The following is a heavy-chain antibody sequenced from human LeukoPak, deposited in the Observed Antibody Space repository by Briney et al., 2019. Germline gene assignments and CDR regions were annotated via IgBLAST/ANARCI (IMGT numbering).Heavy chain of an antibody. J-gene: IGHJ4*02. CDR1: GGTFSSYA. V-gene: IGHV1-46*01. Sequence: ASVKVSCKASGGTFSSYAISWVRQAPGQGLEWMGIINPSGGSTSYAQKFQGRVTMTRDTSTSTVYMELSSLRSEDTAVYYCARDQKVDYFDYWGQGTLVTVSS. CDR2: INPSGGST. CDR3: ARDQKVDYFDY. D-gene: IGHD2-15*01.